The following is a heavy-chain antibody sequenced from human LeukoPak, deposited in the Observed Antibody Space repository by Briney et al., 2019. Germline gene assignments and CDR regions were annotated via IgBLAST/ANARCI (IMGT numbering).Heavy chain of an antibody. Sequence: PGGSLRLSCAASGFTFSDYYMSWIRQAPGKGLEWVSYIGGRGATIYYADSVKGRFTISRAKNSLYLQMNSLRAEDTAVYYCARAPTAMAEFDYWGQGTLVTVSS. CDR2: IGGRGATI. CDR1: GFTFSDYY. V-gene: IGHV3-11*04. CDR3: ARAPTAMAEFDY. J-gene: IGHJ4*02. D-gene: IGHD5-18*01.